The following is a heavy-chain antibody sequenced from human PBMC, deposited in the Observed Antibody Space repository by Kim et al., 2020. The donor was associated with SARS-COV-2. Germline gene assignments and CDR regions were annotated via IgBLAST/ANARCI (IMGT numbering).Heavy chain of an antibody. CDR1: GFTFSSYA. D-gene: IGHD6-19*01. CDR2: ISYDGSNK. V-gene: IGHV3-30*04. CDR3: ARLAVAGTSGFDY. J-gene: IGHJ4*02. Sequence: GGSLRLFCAASGFTFSSYAMHWVRQAPGKGLEWVAVISYDGSNKYYADSVKGRFTISRDNSKNTLYLQMNSLRAEDTAVYYCARLAVAGTSGFDYWGQGTLVTVSS.